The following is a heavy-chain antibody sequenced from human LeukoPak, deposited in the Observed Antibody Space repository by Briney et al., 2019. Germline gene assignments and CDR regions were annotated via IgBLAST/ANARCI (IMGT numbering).Heavy chain of an antibody. CDR1: GDSIHSVYYF. CDR2: VYFDGDT. CDR3: ARHRKSARNYLYYYMDV. V-gene: IGHV4-39*01. D-gene: IGHD6-6*01. J-gene: IGHJ6*03. Sequence: SETLSLTCTVSGDSIHSVYYFWGWIRQPPGKGLEWTGSVYFDGDTSYSPSLKSRVIISVDTSKNQFSLNLTSVTAADTALYYCARHRKSARNYLYYYMDVWGKGTTVTVS.